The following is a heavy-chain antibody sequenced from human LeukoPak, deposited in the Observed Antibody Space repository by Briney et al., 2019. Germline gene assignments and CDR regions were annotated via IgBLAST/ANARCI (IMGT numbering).Heavy chain of an antibody. CDR2: IVGRDGDT. J-gene: IGHJ4*02. D-gene: IGHD3-22*01. CDR3: AIDPPTVMIDS. CDR1: GFTFSNYG. V-gene: IGHV3-23*01. Sequence: GGSLRLSCAASGFTFSNYGMTWVRQAPGKGLEWVSTIVGRDGDTYYTDSVKGRFTISRDISKNTVYLQMSSLRGDDTAVYYCAIDPPTVMIDSWGQGTLVSVSS.